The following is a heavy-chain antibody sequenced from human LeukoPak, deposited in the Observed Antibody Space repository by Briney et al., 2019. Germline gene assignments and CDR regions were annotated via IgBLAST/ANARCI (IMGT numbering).Heavy chain of an antibody. CDR1: GFTFSSYS. V-gene: IGHV3-21*01. CDR3: ARGSLDAFDI. CDR2: ISSSSSYI. Sequence: GGSLRLSCAASGFTFSSYSMNWVRQAPGKELEWVSSISSSSSYIYYADSVKGRFTISRDNAKNSLYLQMNSLRAEDTAVYYCARGSLDAFDIWGQGTMVTVSS. D-gene: IGHD3-10*01. J-gene: IGHJ3*02.